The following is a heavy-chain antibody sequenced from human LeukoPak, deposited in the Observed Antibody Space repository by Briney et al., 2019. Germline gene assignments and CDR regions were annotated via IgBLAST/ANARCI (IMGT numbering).Heavy chain of an antibody. Sequence: SGGSLRLSCAASGFTFSSYAMSWVRQAPGKGLEWVGRIKSKTDGGTTDYAAPVKGRFTISRDDSKNTLYLQMNSLKTEDTAVYYCTTDYGYYDSSGPIRSKYWGQGTLVTVSS. V-gene: IGHV3-15*01. D-gene: IGHD3-22*01. CDR3: TTDYGYYDSSGPIRSKY. CDR1: GFTFSSYA. CDR2: IKSKTDGGTT. J-gene: IGHJ4*02.